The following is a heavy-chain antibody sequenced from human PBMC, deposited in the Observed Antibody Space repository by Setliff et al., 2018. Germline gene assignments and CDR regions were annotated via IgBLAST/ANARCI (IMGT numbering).Heavy chain of an antibody. V-gene: IGHV3-7*01. CDR3: ARDLPFYYYDSSGYY. J-gene: IGHJ4*02. D-gene: IGHD3-22*01. Sequence: GGSLRLSCAASGFTFSSYWMSWVRKAPGKGLEWVANIKQDGSEKYYVDSVKGRFTISRDNAKNSLYLQMNSLRAEDTAVYYCARDLPFYYYDSSGYYWGQGTLVTVSS. CDR1: GFTFSSYW. CDR2: IKQDGSEK.